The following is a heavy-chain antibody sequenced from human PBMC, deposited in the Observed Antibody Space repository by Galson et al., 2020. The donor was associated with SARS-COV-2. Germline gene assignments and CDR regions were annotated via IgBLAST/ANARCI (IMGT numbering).Heavy chain of an antibody. CDR3: ARGPRFGELLSPFDS. D-gene: IGHD3-10*01. Sequence: TGGYLRLSCAASGFTFSSYAMHWVRQAPGKGLEWVAVISNDGSNRYYADSVKGRFTISRDNSKNTLFLQMNSLRVEDTAVYYCARGPRFGELLSPFDSWGQGTLVTVSS. CDR1: GFTFSSYA. CDR2: ISNDGSNR. J-gene: IGHJ4*02. V-gene: IGHV3-30-3*01.